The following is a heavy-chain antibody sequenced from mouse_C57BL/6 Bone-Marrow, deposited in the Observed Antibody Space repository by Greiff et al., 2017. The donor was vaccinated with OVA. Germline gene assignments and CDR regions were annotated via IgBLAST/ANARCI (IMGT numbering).Heavy chain of an antibody. D-gene: IGHD2-5*01. CDR3: ARGGFYYSNYVGWYFDV. CDR2: IHPNSGST. J-gene: IGHJ1*03. Sequence: QVQLQQPGAELVKPGASVKLSCKTSGYTFTSYWMHWVKQRPGQGLEWIGMIHPNSGSTNYNEKFKSKATLTVDKSSSTAYMQLSSLTSEDSAVYYCARGGFYYSNYVGWYFDVWGTGTTVTDSS. V-gene: IGHV1-64*01. CDR1: GYTFTSYW.